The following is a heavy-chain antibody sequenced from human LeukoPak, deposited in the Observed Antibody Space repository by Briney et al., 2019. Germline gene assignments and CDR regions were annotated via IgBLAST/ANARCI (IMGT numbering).Heavy chain of an antibody. J-gene: IGHJ4*02. Sequence: SETLSLTCTVSGGSISSRTYYWGWIRQPPGKGLEWIGTIYYSGSTYYNPSLKSRVTISVDTSKNQFSLKLSSVTAADTAVYYCASLSRSGSYPDYWGQGTLVTVSS. V-gene: IGHV4-39*07. CDR3: ASLSRSGSYPDY. CDR2: IYYSGST. CDR1: GGSISSRTYY. D-gene: IGHD1-26*01.